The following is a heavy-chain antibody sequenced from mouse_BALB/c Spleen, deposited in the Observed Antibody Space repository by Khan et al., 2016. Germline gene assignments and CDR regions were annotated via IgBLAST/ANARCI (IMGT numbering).Heavy chain of an antibody. J-gene: IGHJ3*01. D-gene: IGHD2-14*01. Sequence: QVQLKQSGAELMKPGASVKISCKATGYTFSSYWIEWVKQRPGHGLEWIGEILPGSGSTNYNEKFKGKATFTADTSSNTAYMQLSSLTSEDSAVYYWARDYRYGAYWGQGTLVTVCA. CDR1: GYTFSSYW. CDR2: ILPGSGST. CDR3: ARDYRYGAY. V-gene: IGHV1-9*01.